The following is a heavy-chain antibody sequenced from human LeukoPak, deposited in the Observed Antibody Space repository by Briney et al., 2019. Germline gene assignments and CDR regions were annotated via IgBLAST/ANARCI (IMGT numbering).Heavy chain of an antibody. CDR1: GFIFSSYY. D-gene: IGHD4-17*01. CDR3: ARGRWRDGDYVDY. CDR2: TNSDVSST. J-gene: IGHJ4*02. V-gene: IGHV3-74*01. Sequence: GGSLRPSCAASGFIFSSYYIHWVRRPPGKGLVWVSRTNSDVSSTNYADSVKGRFTISRDNAKNTVDLQMNSLRAEDTAVYYCARGRWRDGDYVDYWGQGTLVTVSS.